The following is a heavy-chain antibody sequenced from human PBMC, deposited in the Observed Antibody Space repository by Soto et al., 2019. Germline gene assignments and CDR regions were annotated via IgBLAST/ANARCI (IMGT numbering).Heavy chain of an antibody. CDR3: ARGVKYGDYSRLFDP. CDR1: GYTFTSYD. Sequence: QVQLVQSGAEVKKPGASVKVSCKASGYTFTSYDINWVRQATGQGLEYLGWMNPNSGNTGYVQKFQGRVTMTRTTSISTAYMELSSLRSEDTAVYYCARGVKYGDYSRLFDPWGQGTLVTVSS. CDR2: MNPNSGNT. J-gene: IGHJ5*02. V-gene: IGHV1-8*01. D-gene: IGHD4-17*01.